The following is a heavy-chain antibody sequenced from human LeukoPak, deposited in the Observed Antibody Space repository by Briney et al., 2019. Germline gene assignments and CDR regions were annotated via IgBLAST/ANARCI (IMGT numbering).Heavy chain of an antibody. Sequence: GASVKVSCKASGDNFNNYAVNWVRQAPGQGLQWMERIIPALDRANYAHNFQGRLTITADKSTKTAYMELSSLQSEDTGLYFCARRTDAVDDALDIWGQGTMLIVSS. CDR2: IIPALDRA. J-gene: IGHJ3*02. CDR3: ARRTDAVDDALDI. CDR1: GDNFNNYA. V-gene: IGHV1-69*04. D-gene: IGHD3/OR15-3a*01.